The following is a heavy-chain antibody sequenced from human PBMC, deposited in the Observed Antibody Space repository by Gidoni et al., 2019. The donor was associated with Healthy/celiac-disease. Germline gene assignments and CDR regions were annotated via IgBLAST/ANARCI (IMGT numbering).Heavy chain of an antibody. CDR3: ARDVWGYGDQYFDL. V-gene: IGHV3-48*03. Sequence: EVQLVESGGGLVQPGGSLRLPCAASGFTFSSYEMNWVRQAPGKGLAWVSYISGSSNTIYYVVSVKGRFTISRDNAENSLYLQMNSLRAEDTAVYYCARDVWGYGDQYFDLWGRGTLVSVSS. CDR2: ISGSSNTI. CDR1: GFTFSSYE. J-gene: IGHJ2*01. D-gene: IGHD4-17*01.